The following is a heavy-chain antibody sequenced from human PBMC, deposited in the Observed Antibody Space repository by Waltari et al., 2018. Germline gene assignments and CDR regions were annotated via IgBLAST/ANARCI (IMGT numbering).Heavy chain of an antibody. V-gene: IGHV3-48*01. Sequence: EVQLVESGGGLVQPGGSLRLSCAASGFTFSSYSMNWVRQAPGKGLEWVSYISSSSSIIYYADSVRGRFTISRDNAKNSLYLQMNSLRADDTAVYYCARGGYGDYVSNFDYWGQGTLVTVSS. CDR3: ARGGYGDYVSNFDY. CDR2: ISSSSSII. D-gene: IGHD4-17*01. J-gene: IGHJ4*02. CDR1: GFTFSSYS.